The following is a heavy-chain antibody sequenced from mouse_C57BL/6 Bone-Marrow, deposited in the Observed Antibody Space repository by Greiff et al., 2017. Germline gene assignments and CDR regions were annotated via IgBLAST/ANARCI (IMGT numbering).Heavy chain of an antibody. D-gene: IGHD2-1*01. Sequence: EVMLVESGGDLVKPGGSLKLSCAASGFTFSSYGMSWVRQTPDQRLEWVATISSGGSYTYYPDSVKGRCTISRDNAKNTLYLQMSSLKSEDTAMYYCARHLDYGNGTGTAWFAYWGQGTRVTVSA. CDR2: ISSGGSYT. V-gene: IGHV5-6*01. CDR3: ARHLDYGNGTGTAWFAY. CDR1: GFTFSSYG. J-gene: IGHJ3*01.